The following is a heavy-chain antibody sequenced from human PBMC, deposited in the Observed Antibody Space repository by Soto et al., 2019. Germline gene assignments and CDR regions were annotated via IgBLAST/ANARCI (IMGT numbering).Heavy chain of an antibody. CDR2: ISAYNGNT. Sequence: QVQLVQSGAEVKKPGASVKVSCKASGYTFTSYGISWVRQAPGQGLEWMGWISAYNGNTNYAQKLQGRVTMTTDTSTSTAYMELRSLRSDDTAVYYCARASYGDQKLPTRYYGMDVWGQGTTVTVSS. CDR1: GYTFTSYG. CDR3: ARASYGDQKLPTRYYGMDV. V-gene: IGHV1-18*01. D-gene: IGHD4-17*01. J-gene: IGHJ6*02.